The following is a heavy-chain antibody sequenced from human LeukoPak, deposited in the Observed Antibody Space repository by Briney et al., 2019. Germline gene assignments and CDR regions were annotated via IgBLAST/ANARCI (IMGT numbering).Heavy chain of an antibody. V-gene: IGHV4-39*01. CDR3: ARRYYYDSTTKNWFDP. J-gene: IGHJ5*02. D-gene: IGHD3-22*01. CDR1: GGSISSSTYY. CDR2: IYYSEST. Sequence: SETLSLTCTVPGGSISSSTYYGGWIRQPPGKGLEWIGSIYYSESTYYNPSLKSRVTISVDTSKNQFSLKLSSVTAADTAVYYCARRYYYDSTTKNWFDPWGQGTLVTVSS.